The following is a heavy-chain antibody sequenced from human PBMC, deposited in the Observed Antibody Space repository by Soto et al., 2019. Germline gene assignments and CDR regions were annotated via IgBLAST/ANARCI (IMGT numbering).Heavy chain of an antibody. V-gene: IGHV1-24*01. CDR3: ATGAGTTLYYYYYGMDV. J-gene: IGHJ6*02. D-gene: IGHD1-7*01. Sequence: ASVKVSYKVSGYTLTELSMHWVRQAPGKGLEWMGGFDPEDGETIYAQKFQGRDTMTEDTSTDTAYMELSSLRSEDTAVYYCATGAGTTLYYYYYGMDVWGQGTTVTVSS. CDR2: FDPEDGET. CDR1: GYTLTELS.